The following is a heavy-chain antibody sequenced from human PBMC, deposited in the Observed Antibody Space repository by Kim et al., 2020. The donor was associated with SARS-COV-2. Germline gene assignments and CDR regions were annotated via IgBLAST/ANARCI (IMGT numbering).Heavy chain of an antibody. D-gene: IGHD5-18*01. CDR2: MSYHGSNK. CDR1: GFTFNSYA. CDR3: AGYPCSGMDV. Sequence: GGSLRLSWAASGFTFNSYAMPWVRQASGKGLEWVAVMSYHGSNKSYAECVTGRFPISRDHSKYKLHLQMHNLRAEDTAQYYYAGYPCSGMDV. J-gene: IGHJ6*01. V-gene: IGHV3-30*04.